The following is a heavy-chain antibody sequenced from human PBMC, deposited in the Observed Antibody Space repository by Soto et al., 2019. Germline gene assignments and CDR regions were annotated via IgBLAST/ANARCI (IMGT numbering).Heavy chain of an antibody. CDR1: GYTFTSYA. CDR3: ARDLAIFGVVSTPRHYYYYMDV. CDR2: INAGNGNT. Sequence: EASVKVSCKASGYTFTSYAMHWVRQAPGQRLEWMGWINAGNGNTKYSQKFQGRVTITRDTSASTAYMELSSLRSEDTAVYYCARDLAIFGVVSTPRHYYYYMDVWGKGTTVTVSS. V-gene: IGHV1-3*01. J-gene: IGHJ6*03. D-gene: IGHD3-3*01.